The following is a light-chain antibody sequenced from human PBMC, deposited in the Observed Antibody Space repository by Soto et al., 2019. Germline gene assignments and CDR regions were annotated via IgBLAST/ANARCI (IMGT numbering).Light chain of an antibody. CDR3: QQYNTWT. J-gene: IGKJ2*01. CDR2: SAS. CDR1: QGISGW. Sequence: DIQMTQSPSTLSASIGDNVTITCRASQGISGWLAWYQQKPGKPPRLLIHSASTLHRGVSSRFSGSGSGAEFSLTITSLQPDDFGTYYCQQYNTWTFGQGTKLEIK. V-gene: IGKV1-5*01.